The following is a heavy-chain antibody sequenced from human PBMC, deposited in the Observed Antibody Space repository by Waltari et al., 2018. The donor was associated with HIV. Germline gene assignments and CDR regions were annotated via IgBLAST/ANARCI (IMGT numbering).Heavy chain of an antibody. CDR3: AKYSGSYWGAHNWFDP. V-gene: IGHV3-7*01. CDR1: GFSFSTNW. Sequence: EVHLVESGGGLVQHRGPLRHSWAASGFSFSTNWLTWLRQAPGKVLEWVANIKQDGSEKHYADSVRGRFTISRDNTKNSLYLQMNSLRAEDTAVYYCAKYSGSYWGAHNWFDPWGQGTLVTVSS. J-gene: IGHJ5*02. D-gene: IGHD1-26*01. CDR2: IKQDGSEK.